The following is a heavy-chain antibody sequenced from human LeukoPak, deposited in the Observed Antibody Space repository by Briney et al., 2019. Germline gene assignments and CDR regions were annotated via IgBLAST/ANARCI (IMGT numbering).Heavy chain of an antibody. J-gene: IGHJ4*02. V-gene: IGHV3-21*01. Sequence: GGSLRLSCAASGFTFSSYSMNWVRQAPGKGLEWVSSISSSSSYIYYADSVKDRFTISRDNAKNSLYLQMNSLRAEDTAVYYCARGGPTVTTPIDYWGQGTLVTVSS. CDR2: ISSSSSYI. CDR3: ARGGPTVTTPIDY. CDR1: GFTFSSYS. D-gene: IGHD4-17*01.